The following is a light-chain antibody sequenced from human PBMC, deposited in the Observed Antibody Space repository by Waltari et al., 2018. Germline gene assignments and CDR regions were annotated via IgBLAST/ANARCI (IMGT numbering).Light chain of an antibody. CDR2: EVS. Sequence: QYALTQPASVSVSPGQSNTISCTGTSSDVGSYNLVSWYQQHPGKAPKLMIYEVSKRPSGVSNRFSGSKSGNTASLTISGLQAEDEADYYCCSYAGSLHVVFGGGTKLTVL. CDR3: CSYAGSLHVV. J-gene: IGLJ2*01. V-gene: IGLV2-23*02. CDR1: SSDVGSYNL.